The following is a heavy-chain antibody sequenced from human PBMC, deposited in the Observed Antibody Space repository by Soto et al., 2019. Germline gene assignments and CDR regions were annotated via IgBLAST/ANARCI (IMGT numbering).Heavy chain of an antibody. Sequence: PSETLSLTCTVSGGSISSYYWSWIRQPPGKGLEWIGYIYYSGSTNYNPSLKSRVTISVDTSKNQFSLKLSSVTAADTAVYYCGRLGAAAGLYYYYGMDVWGQGTTVTVSS. CDR1: GGSISSYY. CDR3: GRLGAAAGLYYYYGMDV. D-gene: IGHD6-13*01. V-gene: IGHV4-59*08. J-gene: IGHJ6*02. CDR2: IYYSGST.